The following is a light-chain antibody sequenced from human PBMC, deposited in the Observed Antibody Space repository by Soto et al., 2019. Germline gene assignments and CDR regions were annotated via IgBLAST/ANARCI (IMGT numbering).Light chain of an antibody. CDR3: SSYTSTSTYV. Sequence: QSALTQPASVSGSPGQSITISCTGTSSDVGSYNHVSWYQQHPGKAPKLMIYEVSNRPSGVSNRFSGSKSGNTASLTISGLQAEDEADYYCSSYTSTSTYVFGIGTKVTVL. V-gene: IGLV2-14*01. J-gene: IGLJ1*01. CDR2: EVS. CDR1: SSDVGSYNH.